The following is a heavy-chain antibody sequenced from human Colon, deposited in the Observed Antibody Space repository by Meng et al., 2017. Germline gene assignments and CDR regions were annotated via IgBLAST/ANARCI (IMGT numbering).Heavy chain of an antibody. J-gene: IGHJ4*02. D-gene: IGHD3-22*01. CDR2: IDQDGSEK. CDR1: GFIFSRSW. V-gene: IGHV3-7*01. CDR3: VKDSANYHDTSGYYDS. Sequence: GESLKISCVASGFIFSRSWMSWVRQAPGKGLEWVANIDQDGSEKYYVDSVQGRFTISRDNAKNSVFLQMNSLRAEDTAVYYCVKDSANYHDTSGYYDSWGQGALVTVSS.